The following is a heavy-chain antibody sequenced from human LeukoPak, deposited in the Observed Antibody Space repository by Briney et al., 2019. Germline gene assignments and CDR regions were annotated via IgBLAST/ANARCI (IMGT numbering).Heavy chain of an antibody. CDR2: INHSGST. V-gene: IGHV4-34*01. Sequence: PSETLSLTCAVYGGSFSGYYWSWIRQPPGKGLEWIGEINHSGSTNYNPSLKSRVTISVDTSKNQFSLKLSSVTAADTAVYYCAREKSSGLLWFRGMIDYWGQGTLVTVSS. D-gene: IGHD3-10*01. J-gene: IGHJ4*02. CDR3: AREKSSGLLWFRGMIDY. CDR1: GGSFSGYY.